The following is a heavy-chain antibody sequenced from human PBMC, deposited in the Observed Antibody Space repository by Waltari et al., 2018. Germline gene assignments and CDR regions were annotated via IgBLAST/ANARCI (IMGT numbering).Heavy chain of an antibody. CDR3: ARGLLRDYVWGSYRYDAFDI. V-gene: IGHV1-8*02. J-gene: IGHJ3*02. D-gene: IGHD3-16*02. CDR2: MNPNSGNT. CDR1: GYTFTSYD. Sequence: QVQLVQSGAEVKKPGASVKVSCKASGYTFTSYDINWVRQAPGQGLEWMGWMNPNSGNTGYAQKFQGRVTMTRNTSISTAYMELSSLRSEDTAVYYCARGLLRDYVWGSYRYDAFDIWGQGTMVTVSS.